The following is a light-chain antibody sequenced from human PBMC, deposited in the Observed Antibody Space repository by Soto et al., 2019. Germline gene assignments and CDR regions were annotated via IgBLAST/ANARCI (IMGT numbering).Light chain of an antibody. J-gene: IGKJ4*01. Sequence: DIQMTQSPSSVSASVGDRVTITCRASQGISSWLAWYQQKPGKAPNLLIYAASSLHSGVPSRFSGSGSGTDFTLTISSLQPEDVATYYCQKCKVAPFTFGGGTKVDIK. CDR2: AAS. CDR1: QGISSW. V-gene: IGKV1-12*01. CDR3: QKCKVAPFT.